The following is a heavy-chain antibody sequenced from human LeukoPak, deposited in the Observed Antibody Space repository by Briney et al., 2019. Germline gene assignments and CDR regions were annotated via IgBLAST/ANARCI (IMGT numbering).Heavy chain of an antibody. Sequence: GGSLRLSCAASGFTFSSYGMHWVRQAPGKGLEWVAVIWYDGSNKYYADSVKGRLTISRDNSKNTLYLQMNSLRAEDTAVYYCARDDSGWYFDYWGQGTLVTVSS. CDR1: GFTFSSYG. D-gene: IGHD6-19*01. V-gene: IGHV3-33*01. CDR2: IWYDGSNK. J-gene: IGHJ4*02. CDR3: ARDDSGWYFDY.